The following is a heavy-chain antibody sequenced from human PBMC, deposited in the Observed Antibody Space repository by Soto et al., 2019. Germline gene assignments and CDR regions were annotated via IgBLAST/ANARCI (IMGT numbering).Heavy chain of an antibody. J-gene: IGHJ5*02. CDR1: GASISGYY. V-gene: IGHV4-4*07. D-gene: IGHD1-1*01. CDR2: IYATGTT. Sequence: QVQLQESGPGLVKPSETLSLTCTVSGASISGYYWRWIRKSAGKGLEWIGRIYATGTTDYNPSLKRQVMMSVDTSKKQFSLRLRSVTVADTAVYYCVRDGTKTLRDRFDPWGQGISVTVSS. CDR3: VRDGTKTLRDRFDP.